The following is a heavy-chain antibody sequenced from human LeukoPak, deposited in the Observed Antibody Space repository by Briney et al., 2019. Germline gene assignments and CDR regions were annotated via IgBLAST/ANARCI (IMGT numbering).Heavy chain of an antibody. CDR3: AREGAGGFDY. CDR1: GFTVSSNY. V-gene: IGHV3-7*03. D-gene: IGHD1-14*01. CDR2: IKQDGSDK. J-gene: IGHJ4*02. Sequence: GGSLRLSCAASGFTVSSNYMSWVRQAPGKGLEWVANIKQDGSDKAYVDSVRGRFTISRDNAKNSLYLQMNSLRAEDTAVYYCAREGAGGFDYWGQGTLVTVSS.